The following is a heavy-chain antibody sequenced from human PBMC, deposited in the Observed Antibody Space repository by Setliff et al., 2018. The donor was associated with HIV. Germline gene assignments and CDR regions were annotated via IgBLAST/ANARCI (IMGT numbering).Heavy chain of an antibody. J-gene: IGHJ4*02. CDR3: AKGFRPVDTALVSGPTY. V-gene: IGHV3-53*01. D-gene: IGHD5-18*01. CDR2: ITSGGST. Sequence: PGGSLRLSCAASGFIVSSNHMSWVRQAPEKGLEWVSIITSGGSTYYADSAKGRFIISRDNSQNTLYLQMNSLRADDTAIYYCAKGFRPVDTALVSGPTYWGQGIRVTVSS. CDR1: GFIVSSNH.